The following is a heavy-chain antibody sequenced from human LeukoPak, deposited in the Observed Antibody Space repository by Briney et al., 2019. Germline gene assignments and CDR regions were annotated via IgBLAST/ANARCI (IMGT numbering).Heavy chain of an antibody. V-gene: IGHV1-18*01. CDR2: ISAYNGNT. J-gene: IGHJ6*03. D-gene: IGHD1-26*01. Sequence: ASVKVSCKASGYTFTSYDISWVRQAPGQGLEWMGWISAYNGNTNYAQKLQGRVTMTTDTSTSTAYMELRSLRSDDTAVYYCARDPSTLYSGSYYYMDVWGKGTTVTISS. CDR3: ARDPSTLYSGSYYYMDV. CDR1: GYTFTSYD.